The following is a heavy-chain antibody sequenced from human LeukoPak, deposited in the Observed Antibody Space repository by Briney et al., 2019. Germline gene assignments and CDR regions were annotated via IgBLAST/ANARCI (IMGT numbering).Heavy chain of an antibody. J-gene: IGHJ6*02. Sequence: SETLSLTCAVYGGSFSGYFWTWIRQPPGKGLEWIGYIYYSGSTNYNPSLKSRVSISVDTSKNQFSLNLTSVTTADTAVYYCARSRTPYGYYYGLDVWGQGTTVTVSS. D-gene: IGHD3-10*01. CDR2: IYYSGST. V-gene: IGHV4-59*01. CDR3: ARSRTPYGYYYGLDV. CDR1: GGSFSGYF.